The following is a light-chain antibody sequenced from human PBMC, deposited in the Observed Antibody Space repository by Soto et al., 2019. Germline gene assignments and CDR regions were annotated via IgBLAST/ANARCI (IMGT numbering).Light chain of an antibody. CDR3: QPYDNLPYT. CDR1: QDISNY. CDR2: EAS. Sequence: DIQMTQSPSSLSASVGDRVTITCQASQDISNYLNWYQQKPGKAPKLLIYEASNLETGVPSRLSGSGSGTDFTFTISSLQPEDIATYYCQPYDNLPYTFGQGTKLEIK. V-gene: IGKV1-33*01. J-gene: IGKJ2*01.